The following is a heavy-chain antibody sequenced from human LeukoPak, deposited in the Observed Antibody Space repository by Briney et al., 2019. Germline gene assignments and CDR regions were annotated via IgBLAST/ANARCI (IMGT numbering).Heavy chain of an antibody. CDR2: ISGSGSST. V-gene: IGHV3-23*01. Sequence: GGSLRLPCAASGFTFRSYAMSWVRQAPGKGLEWVSGISGSGSSTYYADSVRGRFTISRDNSKNTLYLQVNSLRAEDTAVYYCAKGREPYYDSSAIDYWGQGTLVTVSS. CDR3: AKGREPYYDSSAIDY. J-gene: IGHJ4*02. CDR1: GFTFRSYA. D-gene: IGHD3-22*01.